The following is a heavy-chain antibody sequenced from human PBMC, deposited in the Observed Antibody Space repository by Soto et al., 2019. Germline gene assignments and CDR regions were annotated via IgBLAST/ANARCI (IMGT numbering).Heavy chain of an antibody. J-gene: IGHJ6*02. CDR1: GYTFTSYG. V-gene: IGHV1-18*01. Sequence: ASVKVSCKASGYTFTSYGISWVRQAPGQGLEWMGWISAYNGNTNYAQKLQGRVTMTTDTSTSTAYMELRSLRSDDTAVYYCARHQQVVAATPPGGRDGSGRGTTGTVSS. CDR2: ISAYNGNT. CDR3: ARHQQVVAATPPGGRDG. D-gene: IGHD2-15*01.